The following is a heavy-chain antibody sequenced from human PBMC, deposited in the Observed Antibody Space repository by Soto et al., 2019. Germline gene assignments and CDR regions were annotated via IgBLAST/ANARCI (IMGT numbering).Heavy chain of an antibody. CDR2: LSYDGSNK. CDR1: GFTFSSYG. D-gene: IGHD1-26*01. V-gene: IGHV3-30*18. Sequence: PGGSLRLSCAASGFTFSSYGMHWVRQAPGKGLEGVAVLSYDGSNKYYADSVKGRFTISRDNSKNTLYLQMNSLRAEDTAVYYCAKDVVVGATTGLGDYYYYYGMDVWGQGTTVTVYS. CDR3: AKDVVVGATTGLGDYYYYYGMDV. J-gene: IGHJ6*02.